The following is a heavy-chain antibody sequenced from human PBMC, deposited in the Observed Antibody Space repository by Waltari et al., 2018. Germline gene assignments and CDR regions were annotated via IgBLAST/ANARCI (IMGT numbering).Heavy chain of an antibody. CDR3: ARASAFYYYDSSGYYVY. CDR1: GFTFSSYW. Sequence: EVQLVESGGGLVQPGGSLRLSCAASGFTFSSYWMHWVRQAPGKGLVGVSRINSDGSSTSYADSVKGRFTISRDNAKNTLYLQMNSLRAEDTAVYYCARASAFYYYDSSGYYVYWGQGTLVTVSS. CDR2: INSDGSST. V-gene: IGHV3-74*01. D-gene: IGHD3-22*01. J-gene: IGHJ4*02.